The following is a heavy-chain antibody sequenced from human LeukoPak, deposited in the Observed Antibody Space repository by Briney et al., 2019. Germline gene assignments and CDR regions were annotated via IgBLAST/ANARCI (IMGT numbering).Heavy chain of an antibody. CDR3: AKNGGSQCYSHLDS. Sequence: GGSLRLSCAASGFTFSSFAMSWVRQAPGKGLEWGSGTSGSGGSTYYAGSVKGRFTISRDNSKNTLYLQMNSLRVEDTAVYYCAKNGGSQCYSHLDSWGQGTLVTVSS. V-gene: IGHV3-23*01. J-gene: IGHJ4*02. CDR2: TSGSGGST. D-gene: IGHD2-15*01. CDR1: GFTFSSFA.